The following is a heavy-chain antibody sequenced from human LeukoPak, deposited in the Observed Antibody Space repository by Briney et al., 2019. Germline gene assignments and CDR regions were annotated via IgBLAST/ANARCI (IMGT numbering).Heavy chain of an antibody. D-gene: IGHD3-22*01. CDR3: ARRAGLTYYDSSGYYGDDY. V-gene: IGHV3-23*01. Sequence: GGSLRLSCAASGFTFSSSAMNWVRQAPGKGLEWVSAISGRSSSTYYADSVKGRFTISRDNSKNTLYLQMNSLRAEDTALYYCARRAGLTYYDSSGYYGDDYWGQGTLVTVSS. J-gene: IGHJ4*02. CDR2: ISGRSSST. CDR1: GFTFSSSA.